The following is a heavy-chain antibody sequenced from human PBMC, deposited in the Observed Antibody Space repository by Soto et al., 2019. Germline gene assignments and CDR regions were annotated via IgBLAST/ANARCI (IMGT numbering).Heavy chain of an antibody. J-gene: IGHJ6*02. V-gene: IGHV3-7*05. CDR1: EFTFNTYW. CDR3: ARGWGTPGRGSAVGYYYHYGMDV. CDR2: IKDDGSEK. D-gene: IGHD6-19*01. Sequence: EVQLVESGGGLVQPGGSLRLSCLASEFTFNTYWMNWVRQAPGRGLEWVANIKDDGSEKNYVDSVKGRFTISRDKAKNSPYLQMNSLRGEDTAVYFCARGWGTPGRGSAVGYYYHYGMDVWGQGTTVTVSS.